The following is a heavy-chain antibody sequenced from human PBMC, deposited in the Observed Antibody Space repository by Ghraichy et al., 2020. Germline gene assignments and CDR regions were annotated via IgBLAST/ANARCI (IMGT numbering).Heavy chain of an antibody. CDR1: GGSISSYY. V-gene: IGHV4-59*08. CDR3: ARLPLLGRWELLRLAYFDY. CDR2: IYYSGST. D-gene: IGHD1-26*01. Sequence: SETLSLTCTVSGGSISSYYWSWIRQPPGKGLEWIGYIYYSGSTNYNPSLKSRVTISVDTSKNQFSLKLSSVTAADTAVYYCARLPLLGRWELLRLAYFDYWGQGTLVTVSS. J-gene: IGHJ4*02.